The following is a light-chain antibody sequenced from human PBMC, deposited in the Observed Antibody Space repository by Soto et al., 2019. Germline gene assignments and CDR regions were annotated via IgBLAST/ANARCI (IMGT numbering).Light chain of an antibody. CDR1: QSISSW. CDR2: DAY. CDR3: QQFKSGTWT. J-gene: IGKJ1*01. Sequence: DIQMTQSPSTLSASVGDRVTITCRASQSISSWLAWYQQKPGKAPKLLIYDAYSLESGTPSRFSGRRSGTEFTLTIASVQPEDFATYYCQQFKSGTWTFGQGTKV. V-gene: IGKV1-5*01.